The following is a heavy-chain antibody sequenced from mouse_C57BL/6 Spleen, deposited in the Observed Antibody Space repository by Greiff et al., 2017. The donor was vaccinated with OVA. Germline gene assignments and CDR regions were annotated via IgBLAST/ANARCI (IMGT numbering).Heavy chain of an antibody. Sequence: QVHVKQSGAELARPGASVKLSCKASGYTFTSYGISWVKQRTGQGLEWIGEIYPRSGNTYYNEKFKGKATLTADKSSSTAYMELRSLTSEDSAVYFCARQVLDYDPYYYAMDYWGQGTSVTVSS. CDR1: GYTFTSYG. D-gene: IGHD2-4*01. CDR2: IYPRSGNT. V-gene: IGHV1-81*01. J-gene: IGHJ4*01. CDR3: ARQVLDYDPYYYAMDY.